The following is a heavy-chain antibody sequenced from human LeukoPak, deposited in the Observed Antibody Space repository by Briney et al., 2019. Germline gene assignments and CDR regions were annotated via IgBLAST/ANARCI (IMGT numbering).Heavy chain of an antibody. CDR3: ARGNVPLENI. Sequence: SETLSLTCTVSGGSISSYYWSWIRQPPGKGLEWIGYIYYRGSTYYNPSLNSRVTISIDTSNNQFSLKLTSVTAADTAVYYCARGNVPLENIWGQGTMVTVSS. V-gene: IGHV4-59*01. CDR2: IYYRGST. CDR1: GGSISSYY. D-gene: IGHD1-1*01. J-gene: IGHJ3*02.